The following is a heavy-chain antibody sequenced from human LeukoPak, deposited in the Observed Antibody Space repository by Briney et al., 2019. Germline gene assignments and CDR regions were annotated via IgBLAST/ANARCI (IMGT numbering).Heavy chain of an antibody. D-gene: IGHD2-15*01. CDR3: ARYYCTGDRCYHFDY. V-gene: IGHV4-59*08. J-gene: IGHJ4*02. CDR2: IFYSGVT. CDR1: GGSISGNA. Sequence: SETLSLTCTVSGGSISGNAWSWIRQPPGKGLEWIGFIFYSGVTGYNPSLESRVTMSLDTSKNQLPLKLNSVTAADTAVYYCARYYCTGDRCYHFDYWGQGTLVTVSS.